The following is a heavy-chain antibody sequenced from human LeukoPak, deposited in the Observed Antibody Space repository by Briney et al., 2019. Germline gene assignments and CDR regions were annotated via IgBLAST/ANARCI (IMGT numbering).Heavy chain of an antibody. Sequence: GGSLRLSCAASGFTVNSNYMSWVRQAPGKGLEWVSVINSGGTTYYADSVKGRFAISRDNSKNTLYLQMNSLRAEDTAVYYCARARNWGSGDYFDYWGQGTLVTVSS. D-gene: IGHD7-27*01. V-gene: IGHV3-66*01. J-gene: IGHJ4*02. CDR2: INSGGTT. CDR1: GFTVNSNY. CDR3: ARARNWGSGDYFDY.